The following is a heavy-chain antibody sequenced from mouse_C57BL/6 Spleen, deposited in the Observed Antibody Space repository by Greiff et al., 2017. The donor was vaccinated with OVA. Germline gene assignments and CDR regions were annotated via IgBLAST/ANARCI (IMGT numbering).Heavy chain of an antibody. CDR2: IWTGGGT. CDR3: ARNGGMGRDWYFDV. CDR1: GFSLTSYA. V-gene: IGHV2-9-1*01. J-gene: IGHJ1*03. D-gene: IGHD4-1*01. Sequence: VQLQQSGPGLVAPSQSLSITCTVSGFSLTSYAISWVRQPPGQGLEWLGVIWTGGGTNYNSALNYRLSISTENAKSQVFLKMKRLQTEDTDRYDCARNGGMGRDWYFDVWGTGTTLTVSS.